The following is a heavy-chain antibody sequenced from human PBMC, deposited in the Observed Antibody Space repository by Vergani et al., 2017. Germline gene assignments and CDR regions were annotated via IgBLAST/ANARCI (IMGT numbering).Heavy chain of an antibody. J-gene: IGHJ4*02. CDR3: ARVRFGELIFDY. CDR2: INHSGST. D-gene: IGHD3-10*01. CDR1: GGSFSGYY. V-gene: IGHV4-34*01. Sequence: QVQLQQWGAGLLKPSETLSLTCAVYGGSFSGYYWSWIRQPPGKGLEWIGEINHSGSTNYNPSLKSRVTISVDTSKNQFSLKLSSVTAADTAVYYCARVRFGELIFDYWGQGTLVTVSS.